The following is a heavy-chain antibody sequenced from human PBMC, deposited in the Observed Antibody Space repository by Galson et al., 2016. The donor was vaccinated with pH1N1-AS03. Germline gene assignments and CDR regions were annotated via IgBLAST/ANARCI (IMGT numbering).Heavy chain of an antibody. V-gene: IGHV3-48*03. J-gene: IGHJ6*02. CDR3: ARDILTGDYYGMDV. CDR1: GFTFNYHG. CDR2: ISGSGRII. Sequence: SLRLSCAASGFTFNYHGMNWVRQAPGKGLECIAYISGSGRIIFYADSVKGRFTFSRDNAKNSLSLQMNTLRAEDTAVYYCARDILTGDYYGMDVWGQGTTVTVS. D-gene: IGHD2-21*01.